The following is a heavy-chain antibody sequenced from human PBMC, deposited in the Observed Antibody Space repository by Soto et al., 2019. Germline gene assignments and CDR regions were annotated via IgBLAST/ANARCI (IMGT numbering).Heavy chain of an antibody. D-gene: IGHD3-10*01. V-gene: IGHV1-3*01. Sequence: QVQLVQSGAEVKKPGASVKVSCKASGYTFTSYAMHWVRQAPGQRLEWMGWINAGSGNTKYSQKFQGRVAITRDTSASTAYMELSSLGSEDTAIYYCARDLTMVRGVIYYMDVWGKGTTVTVSS. CDR2: INAGSGNT. J-gene: IGHJ6*03. CDR1: GYTFTSYA. CDR3: ARDLTMVRGVIYYMDV.